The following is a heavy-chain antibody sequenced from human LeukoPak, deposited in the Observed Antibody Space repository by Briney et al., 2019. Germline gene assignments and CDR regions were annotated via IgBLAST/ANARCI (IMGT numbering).Heavy chain of an antibody. D-gene: IGHD1-26*01. CDR2: ITSPVGRI. V-gene: IGHV3-21*01. Sequence: PGGSLRLSCAASGFTFTTYSMNWIRQSPGKGLEWVSSITSPVGRIYYADSLKGRITISRDNARNSLYLQMNSLRDEDTAVYYCARNPAGIGDYWGQGTLVTVSS. J-gene: IGHJ4*02. CDR3: ARNPAGIGDY. CDR1: GFTFTTYS.